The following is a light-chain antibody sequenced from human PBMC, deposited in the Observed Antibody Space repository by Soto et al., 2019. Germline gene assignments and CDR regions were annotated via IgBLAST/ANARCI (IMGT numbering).Light chain of an antibody. CDR2: DAS. CDR3: QQFNNYPLT. Sequence: AIQLTQSPSSLSASVGDRVNITCRASQGISSALAWYQQKQGKAPKLLIYDASSLESGVPSRFSGSGSGTDFTLTISSLQPEDFATYYCQQFNNYPLTFGGGTKVEIK. CDR1: QGISSA. V-gene: IGKV1D-13*01. J-gene: IGKJ4*01.